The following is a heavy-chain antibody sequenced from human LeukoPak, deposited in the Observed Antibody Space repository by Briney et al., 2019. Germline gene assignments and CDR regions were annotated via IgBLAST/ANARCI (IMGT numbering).Heavy chain of an antibody. CDR3: ARALVGAATLSY. CDR1: GYSFTTYW. J-gene: IGHJ4*02. D-gene: IGHD1-26*01. Sequence: KPGESLKISCKRSGYSFTTYWIAWVRQMPGKGLEWMGAIYPGDSDTRYSPSFQGQVTLSADKSISTAYLQWSSLKASDTAIYYCARALVGAATLSYWGQGTLVTVSS. CDR2: IYPGDSDT. V-gene: IGHV5-51*01.